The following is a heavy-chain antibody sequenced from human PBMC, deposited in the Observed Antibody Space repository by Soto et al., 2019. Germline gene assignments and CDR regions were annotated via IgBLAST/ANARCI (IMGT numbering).Heavy chain of an antibody. D-gene: IGHD3-10*01. CDR2: ISGSGAIT. CDR3: AKDPPTYYYGSGGG. CDR1: GLTFYNYS. Sequence: GGSLRHSRAACGLTFYNYSMSCVHKAPGKGLEWVSAISGSGAITYYADSVRGRFTISRDNSKNTVYLQMNSLRPEDTAVYYCAKDPPTYYYGSGGGWGQGALVTVS. V-gene: IGHV3-23*01. J-gene: IGHJ4*02.